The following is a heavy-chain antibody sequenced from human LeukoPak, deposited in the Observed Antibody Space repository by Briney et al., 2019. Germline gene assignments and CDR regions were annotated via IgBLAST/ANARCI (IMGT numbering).Heavy chain of an antibody. CDR1: GFSFSTYA. V-gene: IGHV3-23*01. J-gene: IGHJ4*02. Sequence: GGSLRLSCAASGFSFSTYAMRWVRQAPGKGLEWVSSISGSGGTTFYADSVKGRFTISRDNSKNTLYLQMNTLRAEDTAVYYCAKSKSGDWDFWGQGTLVTVSS. D-gene: IGHD2-21*01. CDR3: AKSKSGDWDF. CDR2: ISGSGGTT.